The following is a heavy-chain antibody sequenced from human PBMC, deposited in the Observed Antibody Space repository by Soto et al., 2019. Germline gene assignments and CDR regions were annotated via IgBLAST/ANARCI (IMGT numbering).Heavy chain of an antibody. V-gene: IGHV1-69*13. Sequence: ASVKVSCKASGGTFSSYAISWVRQAPGQGLEWMGGIIPIFGTANYAQKFQGRVTITADESTSTAYMELSSLRSEDTAVYYCAREDGNLRFLEGFDPWGQGTLVTVSS. J-gene: IGHJ5*02. CDR3: AREDGNLRFLEGFDP. CDR2: IIPIFGTA. D-gene: IGHD3-3*01. CDR1: GGTFSSYA.